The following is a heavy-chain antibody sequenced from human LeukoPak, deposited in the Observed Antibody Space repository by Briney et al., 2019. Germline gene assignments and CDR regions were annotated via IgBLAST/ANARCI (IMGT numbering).Heavy chain of an antibody. V-gene: IGHV3-23*01. CDR1: GFTFSSYA. J-gene: IGHJ4*02. Sequence: PGGSLRLSCAAPGFTFSSYAMSWVRQAPGKGLEWVSAISGSGGSTYYADSVKGRFTISRDNSKNTLYLQMNSLRAEDTAVYYCAKRSQWLVSPPDYWGQGTLVTVSS. CDR3: AKRSQWLVSPPDY. CDR2: ISGSGGST. D-gene: IGHD6-19*01.